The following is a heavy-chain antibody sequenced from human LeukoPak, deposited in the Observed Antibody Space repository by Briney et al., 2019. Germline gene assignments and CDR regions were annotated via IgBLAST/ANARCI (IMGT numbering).Heavy chain of an antibody. CDR3: AKDSDSAASIAAAAPDGP. J-gene: IGHJ5*02. CDR1: GYTFTSYD. V-gene: IGHV1-8*03. D-gene: IGHD6-13*01. Sequence: ASVKVSCKASGYTFTSYDINWVRQATGQGLEWMGWMNPNSGNTGYAQKFQGRVTITRNTSISTAYMELSSLRSEDTAVYYCAKDSDSAASIAAAAPDGPWGQGTLVTVSS. CDR2: MNPNSGNT.